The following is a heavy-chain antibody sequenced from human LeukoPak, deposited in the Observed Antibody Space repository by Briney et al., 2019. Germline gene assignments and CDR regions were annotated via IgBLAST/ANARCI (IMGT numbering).Heavy chain of an antibody. CDR2: IYSGGNT. Sequence: GGSLRLSCAASGFTFSSYSMNWVRQAPGKGLEWVSVIYSGGNTYYADSVKGRFTISRDDSKNQVYLQMNSLRAEDTAGYYCARGETSSYDYWGQGTLVTVSS. CDR1: GFTFSSYS. J-gene: IGHJ4*02. CDR3: ARGETSSYDY. D-gene: IGHD2-2*01. V-gene: IGHV3-53*01.